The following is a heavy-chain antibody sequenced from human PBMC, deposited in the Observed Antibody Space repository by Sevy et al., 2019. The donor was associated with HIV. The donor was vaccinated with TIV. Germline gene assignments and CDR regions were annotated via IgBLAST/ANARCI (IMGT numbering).Heavy chain of an antibody. D-gene: IGHD2-8*01. J-gene: IGHJ4*02. Sequence: GGSLRLSGAASGFTFSKYSMSWVRQPPGKGLEWVSTLSFGCGEINYADSVKGRFTISRDNSKSSVYLQMNNLSPEDTAVYYCAREGCTKPHDYWGQGTLVTVSS. V-gene: IGHV3-23*01. CDR3: AREGCTKPHDY. CDR2: LSFGCGEI. CDR1: GFTFSKYS.